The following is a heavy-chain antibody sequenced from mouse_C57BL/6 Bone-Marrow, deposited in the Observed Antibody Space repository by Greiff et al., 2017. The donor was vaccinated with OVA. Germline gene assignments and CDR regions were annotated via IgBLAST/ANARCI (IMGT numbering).Heavy chain of an antibody. CDR2: ISSSDSYT. CDR1: GFTFTSYG. CDR3: ARHAHYYGSSYGY. J-gene: IGHJ2*01. Sequence: EVKLEEPGGDLVKPGGSLKLSCAASGFTFTSYGMSWVRQTPDKRLEWVATISSSDSYTNYPDNVKGRFTISRDNDKNTLYLQMSSLKSEDTAMYYCARHAHYYGSSYGYWGQGTTLTVSS. V-gene: IGHV5-6*02. D-gene: IGHD1-1*01.